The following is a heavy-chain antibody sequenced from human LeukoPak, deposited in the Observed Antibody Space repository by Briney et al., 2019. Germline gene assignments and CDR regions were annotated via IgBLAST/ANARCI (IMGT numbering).Heavy chain of an antibody. CDR3: AKGSKLLVFTRDHYMHV. J-gene: IGHJ6*03. D-gene: IGHD3-9*01. CDR2: IWHDGSNK. CDR1: GFTFSSYG. V-gene: IGHV3-30*02. Sequence: GGSLRLSCAASGFTFSSYGMHWVRQAPGKGLEWVAFIWHDGSNKYYADSVKGRFTISRDNSKNTLYLQMNSLRAEDTALYYCAKGSKLLVFTRDHYMHVWGKGTTVTISS.